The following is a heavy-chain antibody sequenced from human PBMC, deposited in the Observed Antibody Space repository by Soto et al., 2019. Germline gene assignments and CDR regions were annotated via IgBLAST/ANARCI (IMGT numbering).Heavy chain of an antibody. J-gene: IGHJ3*02. CDR2: ISYDGSNK. CDR1: GFTFSSYG. CDR3: AKDLGVRNYYDSSGYYQDAFDI. D-gene: IGHD3-22*01. V-gene: IGHV3-30*18. Sequence: GGSLRLSCAASGFTFSSYGMHWVRQAPGKGLEWVAVISYDGSNKYYADSVKGRFTISRDNSKNTLYLQMNSLRAEDTAVYYCAKDLGVRNYYDSSGYYQDAFDIWGQGTMVTVS.